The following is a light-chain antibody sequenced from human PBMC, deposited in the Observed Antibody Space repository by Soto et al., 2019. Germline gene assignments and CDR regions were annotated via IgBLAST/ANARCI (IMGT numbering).Light chain of an antibody. Sequence: IQLTQSPPSLSAYLRDRVKMTCRASQTISSWLAWYQQKPGKAPKLLIYKASTLKSGVPSRFSGSGSGTEFTLTISSLQPDDFATYYCLQHNSYPWTFGQGTKVDI. CDR2: KAS. V-gene: IGKV1-5*03. CDR3: LQHNSYPWT. CDR1: QTISSW. J-gene: IGKJ1*01.